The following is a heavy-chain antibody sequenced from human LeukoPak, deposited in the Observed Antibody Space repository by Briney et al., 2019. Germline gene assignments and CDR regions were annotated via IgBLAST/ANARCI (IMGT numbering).Heavy chain of an antibody. CDR3: AKAHSRASSGWYDGYYYYYYGMDV. D-gene: IGHD6-19*01. V-gene: IGHV3-30*18. J-gene: IGHJ6*02. CDR2: ISYDGSNK. Sequence: GRSLRLSCAASGFTFSSYGMHWVRQAPGKGLEWVAVISYDGSNKYYADSVKGRFTISRDNSKNTLYLQMNSLRAEDTAVYYCAKAHSRASSGWYDGYYYYYYGMDVWGQGTTVTVSS. CDR1: GFTFSSYG.